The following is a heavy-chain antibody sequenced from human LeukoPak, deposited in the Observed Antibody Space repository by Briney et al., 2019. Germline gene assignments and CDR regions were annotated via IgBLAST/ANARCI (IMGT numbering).Heavy chain of an antibody. J-gene: IGHJ4*02. CDR2: IKEGGRDI. D-gene: IGHD6-19*01. Sequence: GGSLTLSCAASHFSISYDCLHWIRQAPGKGLEWVASIKEGGRDIPYLDSAKGRFSITRDNAKNSLYLETNPLRAEDTAVYYCVRGSGWFFGLWGQGSLVTVSS. V-gene: IGHV3-7*01. CDR3: VRGSGWFFGL. CDR1: HFSISYDC.